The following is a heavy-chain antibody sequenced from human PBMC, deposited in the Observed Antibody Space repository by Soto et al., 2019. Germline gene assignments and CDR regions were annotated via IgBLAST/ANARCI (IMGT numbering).Heavy chain of an antibody. CDR2: ISSSGSTI. Sequence: PGGSLRLSCAASGFTFSSYEMNWVRQAPGKGLEWVSYISSSGSTIYYADSVKGRFTISRDNAKNSLYLQMNSLRAEDTAVYYCAREGGRAARPDYYYYGMDVWGQGTTVTVSS. J-gene: IGHJ6*02. CDR1: GFTFSSYE. CDR3: AREGGRAARPDYYYYGMDV. V-gene: IGHV3-48*03. D-gene: IGHD6-6*01.